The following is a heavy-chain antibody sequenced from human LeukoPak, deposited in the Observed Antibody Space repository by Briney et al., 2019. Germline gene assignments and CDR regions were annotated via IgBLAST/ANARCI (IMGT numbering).Heavy chain of an antibody. J-gene: IGHJ4*02. D-gene: IGHD6-13*01. CDR1: GGSFSGYY. CDR3: ARGLDGTPFDY. Sequence: SETLSLTCAVYGGSFSGYYWSWIRQPPGKGLEWIGEINHSGSTSYNPSLKSRVTISVDTSKNQFSLKLSSVTAADTAVYYCARGLDGTPFDYWGQGTLVTVSS. V-gene: IGHV4-34*01. CDR2: INHSGST.